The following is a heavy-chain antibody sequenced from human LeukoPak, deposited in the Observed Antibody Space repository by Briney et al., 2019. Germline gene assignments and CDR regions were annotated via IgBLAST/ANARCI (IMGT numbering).Heavy chain of an antibody. CDR1: GFTFNDYA. CDR2: IYYSGST. D-gene: IGHD3-10*01. V-gene: IGHV4-59*01. Sequence: GSLRLSCAASGFTFNDYAMHWIRQPPGKGLEWIGYIYYSGSTNYNPSLKSRVTISVDTSKNQFSLKLSSVTAADTAVYYCAATYYYGSGSAFDYWGQGTLVTVSS. CDR3: AATYYYGSGSAFDY. J-gene: IGHJ4*02.